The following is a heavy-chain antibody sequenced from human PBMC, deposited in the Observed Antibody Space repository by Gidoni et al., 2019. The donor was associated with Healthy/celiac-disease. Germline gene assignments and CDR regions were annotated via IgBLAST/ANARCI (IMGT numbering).Heavy chain of an antibody. D-gene: IGHD2-15*01. CDR3: ARDCFGDCSGGSPIDY. V-gene: IGHV3-11*06. J-gene: IGHJ4*02. CDR1: GFSFNDYY. Sequence: QVQLVESGGGLVKPGGSLRLSCAASGFSFNDYYMSWIRQAPGKGLEWVSYISSSSTYTNYADSVKGRFTISRDNAKNSLYLQMNSLRVEDTAVYYCARDCFGDCSGGSPIDYWGQGTLVTVSS. CDR2: ISSSSTYT.